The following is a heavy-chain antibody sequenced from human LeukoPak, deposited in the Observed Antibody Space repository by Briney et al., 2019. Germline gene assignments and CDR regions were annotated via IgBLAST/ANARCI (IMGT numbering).Heavy chain of an antibody. Sequence: SETLSLTCAVYGGSFTGYYWSWIRQPPGKGLEWIGEIDHSGSTNYNPSLKSRVTISVDTSKNQFSLGLSSVTAADTAVYYCASSNHFWSGYYLLDYWGQGTLVTVSS. CDR3: ASSNHFWSGYYLLDY. D-gene: IGHD3-3*02. CDR2: IDHSGST. J-gene: IGHJ4*02. V-gene: IGHV4-34*01. CDR1: GGSFTGYY.